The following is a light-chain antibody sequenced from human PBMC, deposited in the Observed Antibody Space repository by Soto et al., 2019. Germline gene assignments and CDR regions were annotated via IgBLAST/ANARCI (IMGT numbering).Light chain of an antibody. CDR3: ETWDSNTWV. CDR2: LEGSGSY. Sequence: QPVLTQSSSASASLGSSVKLTCTLSSGHRSYIIAWHQQQPGKAPRYLMNLEGSGSYNKGSGVPDRFSGSSSGADRYLTISNVQFDDEADYYCETWDSNTWVFGGGTKVTVL. V-gene: IGLV4-60*02. J-gene: IGLJ3*02. CDR1: SGHRSYI.